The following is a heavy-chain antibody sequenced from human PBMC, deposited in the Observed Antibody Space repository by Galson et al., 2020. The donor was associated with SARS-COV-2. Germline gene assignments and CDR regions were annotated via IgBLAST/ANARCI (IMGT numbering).Heavy chain of an antibody. V-gene: IGHV3-21*01. CDR1: GFPFDGYS. D-gene: IGHD3-10*01. J-gene: IGHJ5*02. CDR3: ARDRIRAGPPGDWFDP. CDR2: ISSVSSYI. Sequence: KIGESLKISCAASGFPFDGYSMNWVRQAPGKGPEWVAYISSVSSYIYYADSVKGRFTISRDNAKNSLYLQMNSLRVEDTALYYCARDRIRAGPPGDWFDPWGQGTLVTVSS.